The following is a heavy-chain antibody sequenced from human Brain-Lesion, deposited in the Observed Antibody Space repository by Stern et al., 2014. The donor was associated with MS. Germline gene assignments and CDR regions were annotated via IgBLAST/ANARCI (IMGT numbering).Heavy chain of an antibody. Sequence: QLVQSGPGLVKPSETLSLTCTVSGGSINTNNYYWGWIRQPPGKGLEWIGNIYSSGSTFYSPSLKSRVTMSVDTSHNQFSLNLSSVTAADTAVYYCARTGDDFGDYYLSYWGQGTLVTVSS. CDR2: IYSSGST. J-gene: IGHJ4*02. CDR1: GGSINTNNYY. CDR3: ARTGDDFGDYYLSY. V-gene: IGHV4-39*01. D-gene: IGHD4-17*01.